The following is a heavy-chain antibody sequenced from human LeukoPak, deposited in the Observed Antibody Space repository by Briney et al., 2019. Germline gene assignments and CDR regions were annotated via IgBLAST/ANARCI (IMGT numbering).Heavy chain of an antibody. D-gene: IGHD6-13*01. V-gene: IGHV3-21*01. CDR1: GFTLSRDS. CDR2: ISTDSDYI. Sequence: AGGSLVNSGEGSGFTLSRDSMKRIRQAPGKGLEWVSAISTDSDYIYYGDSVKGRFTVSRDNAKNSLYLQMNSLRAEDTALYYCVRASYSSTWYLDSWGQGTPVTVSS. CDR3: VRASYSSTWYLDS. J-gene: IGHJ4*02.